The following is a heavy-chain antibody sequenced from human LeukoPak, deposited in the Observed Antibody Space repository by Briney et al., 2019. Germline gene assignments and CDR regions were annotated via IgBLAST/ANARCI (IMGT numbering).Heavy chain of an antibody. D-gene: IGHD3-10*01. CDR2: IRYDGSNK. CDR1: GFTFDDYA. J-gene: IGHJ4*02. CDR3: AKAYGSGSYYNARTFDY. V-gene: IGHV3-30*02. Sequence: GRSLRLSCAASGFTFDDYAMHWVRQAPGKGLEWVAFIRYDGSNKYYADSVKGRFTISRDNSKNTVYPQMDSLRAEDTAVYYCAKAYGSGSYYNARTFDYWGQGTLVTVSS.